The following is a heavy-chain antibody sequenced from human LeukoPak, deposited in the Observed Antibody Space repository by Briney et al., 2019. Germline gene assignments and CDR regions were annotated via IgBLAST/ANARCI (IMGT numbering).Heavy chain of an antibody. Sequence: ASVKVSCKASGYTFTGYYMHWVRQAPGQGLEWMGWINPNSGGTNYAQKFQGRVTMTRDTSISTAYMELSRLRSDDTAVYYCAREPSNWEYYFDYWGQGTLVTVSS. CDR1: GYTFTGYY. V-gene: IGHV1-2*02. CDR3: AREPSNWEYYFDY. D-gene: IGHD7-27*01. J-gene: IGHJ4*02. CDR2: INPNSGGT.